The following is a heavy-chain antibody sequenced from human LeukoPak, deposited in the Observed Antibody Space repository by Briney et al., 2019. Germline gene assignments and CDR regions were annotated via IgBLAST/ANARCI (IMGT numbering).Heavy chain of an antibody. Sequence: SETLSLTCTVSGGSISSSSCYWGWIRQPPGKGLEWIGSIYYSGSTYYNPSLKSRVTISVDTSKNQFSLKLSSVTAADTAVYYCARGGYYYDSSGYYTEDCFDPWGQGTLVTVSS. CDR1: GGSISSSSCY. D-gene: IGHD3-22*01. J-gene: IGHJ5*02. CDR3: ARGGYYYDSSGYYTEDCFDP. V-gene: IGHV4-39*01. CDR2: IYYSGST.